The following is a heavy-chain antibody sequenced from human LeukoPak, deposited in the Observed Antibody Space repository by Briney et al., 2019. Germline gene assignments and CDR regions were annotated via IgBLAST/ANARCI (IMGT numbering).Heavy chain of an antibody. Sequence: SVKVSCKASGGTFSSYAISWVRQAPGQGLEWMGGIIPIFGTANYAQKFQGRVTITTDESTSTAYMELSSLRSEDTGVYYSARDRYNGDYDFWSPFDYWGQGTLVTVSS. V-gene: IGHV1-69*05. CDR2: IIPIFGTA. J-gene: IGHJ4*02. CDR3: ARDRYNGDYDFWSPFDY. CDR1: GGTFSSYA. D-gene: IGHD3-3*01.